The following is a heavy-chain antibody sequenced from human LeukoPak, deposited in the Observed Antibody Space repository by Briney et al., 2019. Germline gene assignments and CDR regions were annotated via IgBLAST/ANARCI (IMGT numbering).Heavy chain of an antibody. Sequence: SETLSLTCAVSGSSIRNSFYWGWVRQPPGKGLEWIGSMYHSGSTYYNPSLKSRVTISVDTSKNQVSLKLTSVTAADSAVYYCARLRRGSGLPYYFDYWGQGTLVTVSS. V-gene: IGHV4-38-2*01. CDR3: ARLRRGSGLPYYFDY. D-gene: IGHD6-19*01. J-gene: IGHJ4*02. CDR1: GSSIRNSFY. CDR2: MYHSGST.